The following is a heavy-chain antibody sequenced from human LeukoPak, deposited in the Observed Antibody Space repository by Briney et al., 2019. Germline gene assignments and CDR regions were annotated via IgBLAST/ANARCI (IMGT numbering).Heavy chain of an antibody. J-gene: IGHJ4*02. V-gene: IGHV1-69*13. D-gene: IGHD3-22*01. CDR2: IIPIFGTA. Sequence: SVKVSCKDSGGTFSSYAISWVRQAPGQGLEWMGGIIPIFGTANYAQKFQGRVTITADESTSTAYMELSSLRSEDTAVYYSARWVYDSSGYYSPDDYWGQGTLVTVSS. CDR1: GGTFSSYA. CDR3: ARWVYDSSGYYSPDDY.